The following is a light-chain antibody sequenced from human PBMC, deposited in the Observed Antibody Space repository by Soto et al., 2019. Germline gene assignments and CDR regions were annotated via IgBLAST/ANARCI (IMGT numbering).Light chain of an antibody. CDR2: DAS. J-gene: IGKJ3*01. CDR3: QQFSNYPIT. Sequence: AIQLTQSPSSLSASVGDRVTIAYRASQGISSALAWYQQIPGKAPKLLIYDASSLESGVPSRFSGSGSGTDFTLTISSLQPEDFATYYCQQFSNYPITFGPGTKVDIK. CDR1: QGISSA. V-gene: IGKV1D-13*01.